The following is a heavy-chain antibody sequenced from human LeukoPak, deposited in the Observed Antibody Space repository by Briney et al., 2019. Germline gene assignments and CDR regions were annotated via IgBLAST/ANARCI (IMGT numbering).Heavy chain of an antibody. Sequence: PGGSLRLSCAASGFTFSSYAMSWVRQAPGKGLEWVSVIYSGGSTYYADSVKGRFTISRDNSKNTLYLQMNSLRAEDTAVYYCARAVAGRRGYYYYGMDVWGQGTTVTVSS. J-gene: IGHJ6*02. CDR1: GFTFSSYA. D-gene: IGHD6-19*01. V-gene: IGHV3-53*01. CDR2: IYSGGST. CDR3: ARAVAGRRGYYYYGMDV.